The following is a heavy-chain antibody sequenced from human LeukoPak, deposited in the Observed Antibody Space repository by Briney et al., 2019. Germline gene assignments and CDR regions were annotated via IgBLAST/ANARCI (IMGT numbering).Heavy chain of an antibody. V-gene: IGHV1-8*01. J-gene: IGHJ3*02. CDR3: ARAGGQLEPFDAFDI. Sequence: GASVKVSCKASGYTFTSYDINWVRQATGQGLEWMGWMNPNSGNTGYAQKFQGRVTMTRNTSISTAYMELRSLRSDDTAVYYCARAGGQLEPFDAFDIWGQGTMVTVSS. D-gene: IGHD1-1*01. CDR1: GYTFTSYD. CDR2: MNPNSGNT.